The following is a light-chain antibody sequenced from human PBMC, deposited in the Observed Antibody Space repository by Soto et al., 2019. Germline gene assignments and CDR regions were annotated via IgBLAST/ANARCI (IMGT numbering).Light chain of an antibody. CDR2: LGS. CDR1: QSLLHTNGYNY. CDR3: MQARQTPWT. J-gene: IGKJ1*01. V-gene: IGKV2-28*01. Sequence: EIVMTQSPLSLSVTPGEPASISCRSSQSLLHTNGYNYLDWYLQKPGQSPQLLIYLGSNRASGVPDRFSGSGSGTFFTLRIVRVEAEDVGVYYCMQARQTPWTFGQGTKVEIK.